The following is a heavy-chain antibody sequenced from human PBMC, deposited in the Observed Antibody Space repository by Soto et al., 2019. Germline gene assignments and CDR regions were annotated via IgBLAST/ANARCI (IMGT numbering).Heavy chain of an antibody. CDR1: GGSISSGGYY. CDR3: ARSPRKKTGYCSSTSCPYYFDY. D-gene: IGHD2-2*01. Sequence: PSETLSLTCTVSGGSISSGGYYWSWIRQHPGKGLEWIGYIYYSGSTYYNPSLKSRVTISVDTSKNQFSLKLSSVTAADTAVYYCARSPRKKTGYCSSTSCPYYFDYWSQGTLVTVSS. J-gene: IGHJ4*02. V-gene: IGHV4-31*03. CDR2: IYYSGST.